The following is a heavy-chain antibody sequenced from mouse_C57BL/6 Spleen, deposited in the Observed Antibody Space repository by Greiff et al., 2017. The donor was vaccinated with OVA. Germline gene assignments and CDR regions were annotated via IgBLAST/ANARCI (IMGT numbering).Heavy chain of an antibody. J-gene: IGHJ2*01. CDR1: GYTFTSYW. CDR3: ARRDWDVNFDY. Sequence: VQLQQPGAELVKPGASVKLSCKASGYTFTSYWMQWVKQRPGQGLEWIGEIDPSDSYTNYNQKFKGKATLTVDTSSSTAYMQLSSLTSEDSAVDYCARRDWDVNFDYWGQGTTLTVSS. CDR2: IDPSDSYT. V-gene: IGHV1-50*01. D-gene: IGHD4-1*01.